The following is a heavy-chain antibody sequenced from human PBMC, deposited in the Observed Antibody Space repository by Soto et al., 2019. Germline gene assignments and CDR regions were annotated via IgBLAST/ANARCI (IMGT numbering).Heavy chain of an antibody. J-gene: IGHJ4*02. V-gene: IGHV4-31*03. CDR1: GGSISSGGYY. D-gene: IGHD6-13*01. CDR2: IYYSGST. Sequence: SETLSLTCTVSGGSISSGGYYWNWIRQHPGKGLEWIGYIYYSGSTYYNPSLKSRVTISVDTSKNQFSLKLSSVTAADTAVYYCAREKTGIAAAGPPPHFDYWGQGTLVTVSS. CDR3: AREKTGIAAAGPPPHFDY.